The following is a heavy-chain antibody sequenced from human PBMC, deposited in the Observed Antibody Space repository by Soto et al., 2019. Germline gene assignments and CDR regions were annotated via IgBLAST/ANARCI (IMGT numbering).Heavy chain of an antibody. CDR1: GGSISSSSYY. V-gene: IGHV4-39*01. D-gene: IGHD3-3*01. CDR3: ARHPYDCWSGDYYYYYMDV. Sequence: NPSETLSLTCTVSGGSISSSSYYWGWIRQPPGKGLEWIGSIYYSGSTYYNPSLKSRVTISVDTSKNQFSLKLSSVTAADTAVYYCARHPYDCWSGDYYYYYMDVWGKGTTVTVSS. CDR2: IYYSGST. J-gene: IGHJ6*03.